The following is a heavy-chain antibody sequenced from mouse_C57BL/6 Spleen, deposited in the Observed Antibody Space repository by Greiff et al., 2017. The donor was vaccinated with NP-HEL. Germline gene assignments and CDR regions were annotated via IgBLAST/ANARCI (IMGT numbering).Heavy chain of an antibody. Sequence: LVESGAELARPGASVKLSCKASGYTFTSYGISWVKQRTGQGLEWIGEIYPRSGNTYYNEKFKGKATLTADKSSSTAYMELRSLTSEDSAVYFCARVGNYLYFDVWGTGTTVTVSS. CDR1: GYTFTSYG. CDR2: IYPRSGNT. CDR3: ARVGNYLYFDV. J-gene: IGHJ1*03. V-gene: IGHV1-81*01. D-gene: IGHD2-1*01.